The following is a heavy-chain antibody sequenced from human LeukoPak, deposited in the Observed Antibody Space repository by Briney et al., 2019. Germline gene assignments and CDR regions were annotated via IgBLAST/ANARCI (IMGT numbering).Heavy chain of an antibody. J-gene: IGHJ3*02. CDR2: INSDGSST. V-gene: IGHV3-74*03. CDR3: AREPPNLGGAFDI. CDR1: GLTFSSYW. D-gene: IGHD2-15*01. Sequence: GGSLRLSCAASGLTFSSYWMHCVRHAPRKGLGWGSRINSDGSSTVYADSVRGGFTISRDNAKNTLYLKMNSLRAEDTAVYYCAREPPNLGGAFDIWGQGTMVTVSS.